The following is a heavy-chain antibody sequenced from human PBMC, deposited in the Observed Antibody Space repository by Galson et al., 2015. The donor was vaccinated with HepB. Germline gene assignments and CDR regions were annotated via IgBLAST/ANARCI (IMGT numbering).Heavy chain of an antibody. CDR1: GYTFTSYY. CDR3: ARRGYSSSWQNYYYYYMDV. CDR2: INPSGGST. V-gene: IGHV1-46*03. Sequence: SVKVSCKASGYTFTSYYMHWVRQAPGQGLEWMGIINPSGGSTSYAQKFQGRVTMTRDTSTSTVYMELSSLRSEDTAVYYCARRGYSSSWQNYYYYYMDVWGKGTTVTVSS. J-gene: IGHJ6*03. D-gene: IGHD6-13*01.